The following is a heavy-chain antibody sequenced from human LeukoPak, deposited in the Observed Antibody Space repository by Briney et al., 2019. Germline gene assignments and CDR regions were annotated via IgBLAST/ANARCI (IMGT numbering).Heavy chain of an antibody. V-gene: IGHV4-30-4*01. J-gene: IGHJ4*02. CDR2: IYYSGST. CDR3: ARVGGGNFCFDY. D-gene: IGHD4-23*01. CDR1: GGSISSGDYY. Sequence: PSQTLSLTCTVSGGSISSGDYYWSWIRQPPGKGLEWIGYIYYSGSTYYNPSLKSRVTISVDTSKNQFSLKLSSVTAADTAVYYCARVGGGNFCFDYWGQGTPVTVSS.